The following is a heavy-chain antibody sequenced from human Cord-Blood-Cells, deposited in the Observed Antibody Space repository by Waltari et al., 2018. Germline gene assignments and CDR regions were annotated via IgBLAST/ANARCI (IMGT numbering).Heavy chain of an antibody. V-gene: IGHV4-34*01. Sequence: QVQLQQWGAGLLKPSETLSLTCAVSGGSFSGYYWSWIRQPPGNGLEWIGEINHRGSTNYNPSLKVQVTISVDTSKNQFSLKLSSVTAADTAVYYCARIPFAFWSGYGFDPWGQGTLVTVSS. D-gene: IGHD3-3*01. J-gene: IGHJ5*02. CDR2: INHRGST. CDR3: ARIPFAFWSGYGFDP. CDR1: GGSFSGYY.